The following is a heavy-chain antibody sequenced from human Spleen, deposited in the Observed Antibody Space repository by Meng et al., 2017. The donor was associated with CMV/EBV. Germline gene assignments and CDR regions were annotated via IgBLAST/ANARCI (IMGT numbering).Heavy chain of an antibody. Sequence: ASVKVSCKASGYMFISYGFNWVRQAPGQGLEWMGWISTYNGNTNYAQKVQGRVTMTTDTSTSTAYMELRSLRSDDTAVYYCARGAAYYYGLDVWGQGTSVTVSS. CDR2: ISTYNGNT. CDR3: ARGAAYYYGLDV. CDR1: GYMFISYG. V-gene: IGHV1-18*01. D-gene: IGHD2-15*01. J-gene: IGHJ6*02.